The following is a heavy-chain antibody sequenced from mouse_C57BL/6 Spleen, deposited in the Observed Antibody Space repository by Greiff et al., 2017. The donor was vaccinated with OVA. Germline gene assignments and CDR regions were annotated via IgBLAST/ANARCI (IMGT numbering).Heavy chain of an antibody. Sequence: VQLKESGPELVKPGASVKMSCKASGYTFTDYNMHWVKQSHGKSLEWIGYINPNNGGTSYNQKFKGKATLTVNKSSSTAYMELRSLTSEDSAVYYCARELGPGFAYWGQGTLVTVSA. CDR3: ARELGPGFAY. J-gene: IGHJ3*01. D-gene: IGHD4-1*01. CDR1: GYTFTDYN. CDR2: INPNNGGT. V-gene: IGHV1-22*01.